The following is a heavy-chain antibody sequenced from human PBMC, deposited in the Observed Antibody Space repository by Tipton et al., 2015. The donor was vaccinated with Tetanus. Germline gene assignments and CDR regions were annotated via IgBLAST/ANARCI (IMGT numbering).Heavy chain of an antibody. J-gene: IGHJ3*01. CDR2: IFYSGST. V-gene: IGHV4-31*03. CDR1: GGSLNSDNYY. Sequence: TLSLTCTVSGGSLNSDNYYWSWIRQYPGKGLEWIGYIFYSGSTDYNPSLKSRVTISIDTSKNQFSLKLTSVTAADSAVYYCEGMNGSGYILWGQGTLVTVSA. CDR3: EGMNGSGYIL. D-gene: IGHD5-12*01.